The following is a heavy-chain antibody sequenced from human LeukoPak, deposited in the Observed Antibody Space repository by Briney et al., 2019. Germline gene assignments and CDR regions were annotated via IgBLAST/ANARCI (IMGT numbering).Heavy chain of an antibody. J-gene: IGHJ5*02. CDR3: ARGRDDYVDYEGGNWIDP. CDR2: INHSGST. Sequence: SETLSLTCAVYGGSFSGYYWSWIRQPPGKGLEWIGEINHSGSTNYNPSLKSRVTISVDTSKNQFSLKLSSVTAAGTAVYYWARGRDDYVDYEGGNWIDPWGQGTRVTVSS. CDR1: GGSFSGYY. D-gene: IGHD4-17*01. V-gene: IGHV4-34*01.